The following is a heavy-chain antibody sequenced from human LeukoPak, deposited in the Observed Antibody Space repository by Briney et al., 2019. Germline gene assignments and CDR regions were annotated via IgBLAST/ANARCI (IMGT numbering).Heavy chain of an antibody. CDR1: GGSLSSGGYY. J-gene: IGHJ6*03. CDR3: ARGRGLTSTGYYYYYMDV. Sequence: SETLSLTCTVSGGSLSSGGYYWSWIRQHPGKGLEWIGYIYYSRSTYYNPSLKSRVTISVDTSKNQFSLKLSSVTAADTAVYYCARGRGLTSTGYYYYYMDVWGKGTTVTVSS. D-gene: IGHD1-1*01. CDR2: IYYSRST. V-gene: IGHV4-31*03.